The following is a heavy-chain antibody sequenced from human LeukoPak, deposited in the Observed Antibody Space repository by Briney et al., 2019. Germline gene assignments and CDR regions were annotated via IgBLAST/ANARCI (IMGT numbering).Heavy chain of an antibody. D-gene: IGHD6-6*01. J-gene: IGHJ5*02. CDR3: ARARYSSSSMRSGARWFDP. CDR1: GGSISSSSYY. Sequence: SETPSLTCTVSGGSISSSSYYWGWIRQPPGKGLEWIGSIYYSGSTYYNPSLKSRVTISVDTSKNQFSLKLSSVTAADTAVYYCARARYSSSSMRSGARWFDPWGQGTLVTVSS. V-gene: IGHV4-39*01. CDR2: IYYSGST.